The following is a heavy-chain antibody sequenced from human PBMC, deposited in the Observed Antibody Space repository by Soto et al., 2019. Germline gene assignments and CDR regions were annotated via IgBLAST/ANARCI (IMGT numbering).Heavy chain of an antibody. CDR3: ARVNSGAYWYFDL. CDR2: MNPNDGST. J-gene: IGHJ2*01. V-gene: IGHV1-46*01. CDR1: GYIFTRHF. D-gene: IGHD1-26*01. Sequence: QVQLVQSGAEVRKPGASVKISCKASGYIFTRHFVHWVRQAPGQGLEWMGLMNPNDGSTDYAQKFQGRVTMTTDTSTGTGYMELSSLRSEDTAVYYCARVNSGAYWYFDLWGRGTLVTVSP.